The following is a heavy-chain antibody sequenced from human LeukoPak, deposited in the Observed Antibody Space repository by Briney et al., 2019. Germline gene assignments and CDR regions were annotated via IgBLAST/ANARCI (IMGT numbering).Heavy chain of an antibody. V-gene: IGHV3-NL1*01. D-gene: IGHD2-15*01. J-gene: IGHJ4*02. CDR1: GFTFSSYG. CDR2: IYGDGST. Sequence: GRSLRLACAASGFTFSSYGMHWVRQAPGKGLEWVSGIYGDGSTYYADSVKGRFTISRDSSKNTLFLQMNSLRAEDTAVYYCAIGSYCSGGSCYPLFDYWGRGTLVTVSS. CDR3: AIGSYCSGGSCYPLFDY.